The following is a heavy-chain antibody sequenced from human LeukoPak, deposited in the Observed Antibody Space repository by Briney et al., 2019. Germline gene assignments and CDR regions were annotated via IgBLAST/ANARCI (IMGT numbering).Heavy chain of an antibody. CDR3: AIPTLGEAFVVGSY. V-gene: IGHV1-24*01. J-gene: IGHJ4*02. Sequence: EASVKVSCKVSGYTLTELSMHWVRQAPGKGLEWMGGFDPEDGEAIYAQKFQGRVTMTEDTSTDTAYMDLSSLRSEDTAVYYCAIPTLGEAFVVGSYWGQGTLVTVSS. CDR2: FDPEDGEA. CDR1: GYTLTELS. D-gene: IGHD2-21*01.